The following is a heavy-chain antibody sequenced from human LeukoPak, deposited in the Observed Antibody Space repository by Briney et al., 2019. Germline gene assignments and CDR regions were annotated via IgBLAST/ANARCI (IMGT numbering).Heavy chain of an antibody. D-gene: IGHD1-26*01. CDR1: GGSISSYY. V-gene: IGHV4-59*08. CDR2: IHYSGST. J-gene: IGHJ4*02. CDR3: ARGVGPYFDY. Sequence: SETLSLTCTASGGSISSYYWSWIRQSPGKGLEWIGYIHYSGSTNYNPSLKSRVTISVDTSKNQFSLKLRSVTAADTAVYYCARGVGPYFDYWGQGTLVTVSS.